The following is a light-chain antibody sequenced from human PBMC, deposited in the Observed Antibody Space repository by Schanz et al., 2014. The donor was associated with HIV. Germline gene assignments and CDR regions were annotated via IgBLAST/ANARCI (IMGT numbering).Light chain of an antibody. CDR3: QSSDSSVSLL. V-gene: IGLV1-44*01. CDR1: SSNIGSNA. Sequence: QSVLTQPPSASGPPGQRVTISCSGGSSNIGSNAVSWYQQLPGTAPKLLIQADIQRPSGVPDRFSGSKSGTSASLAITGLQAEDEADYYCQSSDSSVSLLFGGGTKLTVL. CDR2: ADI. J-gene: IGLJ2*01.